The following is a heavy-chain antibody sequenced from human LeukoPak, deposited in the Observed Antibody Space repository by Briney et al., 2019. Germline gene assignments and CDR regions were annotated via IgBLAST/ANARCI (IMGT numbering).Heavy chain of an antibody. CDR1: GFTFSSYA. V-gene: IGHV3-23*01. J-gene: IGHJ4*02. CDR2: ISGSGGST. CDR3: AKVLANSGSYY. Sequence: GGSLRLSCAASGFTFSSYAMSWVRQAPGKGLEWVSAISGSGGSTYYADSVKGRFTISRDNSKNTLYPQMNSLRAEDTAVYYCAKVLANSGSYYWGQGTLVTVSS. D-gene: IGHD1-26*01.